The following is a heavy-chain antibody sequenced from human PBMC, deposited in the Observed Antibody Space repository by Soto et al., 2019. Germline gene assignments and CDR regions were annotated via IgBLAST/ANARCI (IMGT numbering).Heavy chain of an antibody. D-gene: IGHD2-2*01. V-gene: IGHV3-23*01. CDR3: AKDYPDCSSTSCYGGVYDY. J-gene: IGHJ4*02. CDR1: GFTFSSYA. Sequence: GGSLRLSCAASGFTFSSYAMSWVRQAPGKGLEWVSAISGSGGSTYYADSVKGRFTISRDNSKNTLYLQMNSLRAEDTAVYYCAKDYPDCSSTSCYGGVYDYWGQGTLVTVSS. CDR2: ISGSGGST.